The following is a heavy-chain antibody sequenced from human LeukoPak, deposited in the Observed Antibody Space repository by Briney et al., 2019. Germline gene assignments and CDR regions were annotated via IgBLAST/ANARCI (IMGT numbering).Heavy chain of an antibody. CDR1: GFTVSSNY. J-gene: IGHJ3*02. Sequence: GGSLRLSYAASGFTVSSNYMSWVRQAPGKGLEWVSVLYSGGSTYYADSVKGRFTISRDNSKNTVYLQMNSLRGEDTAVFYCARDKGTFAFDIWGQGTMVTVSS. V-gene: IGHV3-53*01. CDR2: LYSGGST. D-gene: IGHD3-10*01. CDR3: ARDKGTFAFDI.